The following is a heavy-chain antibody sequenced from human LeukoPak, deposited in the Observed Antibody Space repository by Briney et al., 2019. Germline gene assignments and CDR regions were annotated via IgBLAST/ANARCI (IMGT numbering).Heavy chain of an antibody. D-gene: IGHD6-6*01. V-gene: IGHV3-7*01. J-gene: IGHJ4*02. CDR1: GFSFSDFW. CDR2: IKEDGSEK. CDR3: AGSSLGSSSAYRHFDY. Sequence: GGSLRLSCAASGFSFSDFWMNWVRQAPGKGLEWLANIKEDGSEKHYVDSAKGRFTISRDNAKNSLYLQMNSLRAEDTAVYYCAGSSLGSSSAYRHFDYWGQGNLVTVSS.